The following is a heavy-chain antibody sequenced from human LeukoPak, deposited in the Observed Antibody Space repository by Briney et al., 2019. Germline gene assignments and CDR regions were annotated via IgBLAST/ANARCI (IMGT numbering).Heavy chain of an antibody. Sequence: PGGSLRLSCAASGFTFTTYWMHWVRQAPGKGLVWVSRINSDGSDTTYADSVKGRFTISRDNAKNTLYLQMNSLRAEDTAVYYCARGTNGIWSFVYWGQGTLVTVSS. J-gene: IGHJ4*02. V-gene: IGHV3-74*01. CDR2: INSDGSDT. D-gene: IGHD2-8*01. CDR1: GFTFTTYW. CDR3: ARGTNGIWSFVY.